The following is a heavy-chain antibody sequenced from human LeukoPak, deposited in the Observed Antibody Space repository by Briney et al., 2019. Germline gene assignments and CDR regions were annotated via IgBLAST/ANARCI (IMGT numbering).Heavy chain of an antibody. CDR2: IDYSGSP. D-gene: IGHD3-22*01. CDR3: ARETNDYFDSSAYMDV. V-gene: IGHV4-39*07. CDR1: GGSISSSSYY. J-gene: IGHJ6*03. Sequence: SETLSLTCAVSGGSISSSSYYWGWIRQPPGKGLEWIGSIDYSGSPCYRPSLKCRATISVDTSKRQFSLKLSSVTAADTAVYYCARETNDYFDSSAYMDVWGQGTTVTVSS.